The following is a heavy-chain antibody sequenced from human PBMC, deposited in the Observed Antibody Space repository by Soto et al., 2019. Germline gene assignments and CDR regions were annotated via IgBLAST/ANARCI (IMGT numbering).Heavy chain of an antibody. J-gene: IGHJ6*02. Sequence: PGESLKISCKASDTTHWIGWVRQKPGKGLEWMGFIYPGDPDTKYSPSFQVQVTISVDKSISTAYLHWSRLKASDTATYYCARLVNYYFGMDVWGLGTTVTVSS. CDR3: ARLVNYYFGMDV. CDR1: DTTHW. CDR2: IYPGDPDT. V-gene: IGHV5-51*01.